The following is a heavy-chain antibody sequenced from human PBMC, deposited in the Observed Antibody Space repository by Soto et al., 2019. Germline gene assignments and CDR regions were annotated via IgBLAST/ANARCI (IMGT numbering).Heavy chain of an antibody. D-gene: IGHD3-10*01. Sequence: SETLSLTCAVSGGSISSGDYSWSWIRQPPGKGLEWIGYIYHSGSTNYIPSLKSRVTISVDKSRNQFSLKLSSVTAADTAVYYCARRWGEGRVDYWGQGTLVTVSS. CDR1: GGSISSGDYS. V-gene: IGHV4-30-2*01. CDR2: IYHSGST. CDR3: ARRWGEGRVDY. J-gene: IGHJ4*02.